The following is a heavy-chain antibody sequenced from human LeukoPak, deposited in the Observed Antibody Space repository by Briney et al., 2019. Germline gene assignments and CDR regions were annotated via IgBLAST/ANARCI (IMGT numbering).Heavy chain of an antibody. CDR2: ISGSGGST. Sequence: GWSLRLSCAVSGFTLSSYAMSWVRQAPGKGLEWVSAISGSGGSTYYADSVRGRFTISRDNARNSLYLQMNRLRPEDTALYYCARDGPAVAYDSWGPGTLVIVSS. J-gene: IGHJ4*02. V-gene: IGHV3-23*01. CDR1: GFTLSSYA. CDR3: ARDGPAVAYDS. D-gene: IGHD6-19*01.